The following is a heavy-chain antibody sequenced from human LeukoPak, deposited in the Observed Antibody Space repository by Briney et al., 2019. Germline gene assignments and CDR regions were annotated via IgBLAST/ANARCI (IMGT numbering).Heavy chain of an antibody. J-gene: IGHJ4*02. CDR3: ARGLQTSWFGELDNDY. CDR1: GFTVSSNY. D-gene: IGHD3-10*01. Sequence: GGSLRLSCAASGFTVSSNYMSWVRQAPGKGLEWVSVIYSGGSTYYADSVKGRFTISRDNSKNTLYLQMNSLRAEDTAVYYCARGLQTSWFGELDNDYWGQGTLVTVSS. V-gene: IGHV3-53*01. CDR2: IYSGGST.